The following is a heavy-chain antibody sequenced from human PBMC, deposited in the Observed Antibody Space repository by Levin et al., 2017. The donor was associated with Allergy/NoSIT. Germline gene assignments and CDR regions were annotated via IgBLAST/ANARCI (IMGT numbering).Heavy chain of an antibody. Sequence: GGSLRLSCAASGFTFSSFAMHWVRQAPGKGLEWVAVISFDGSNKDCADPVKGRFTISRDNSKNTLYLQMNSLRDEDAAVYYCARGRGSMARETTRFDPWGQGTLVTVSS. CDR2: ISFDGSNK. V-gene: IGHV3-30-3*01. D-gene: IGHD3-10*01. CDR3: ARGRGSMARETTRFDP. J-gene: IGHJ5*02. CDR1: GFTFSSFA.